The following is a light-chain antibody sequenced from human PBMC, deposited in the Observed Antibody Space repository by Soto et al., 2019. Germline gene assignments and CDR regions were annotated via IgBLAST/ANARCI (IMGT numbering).Light chain of an antibody. J-gene: IGKJ1*01. CDR2: GAS. CDR1: QSVSSSY. CDR3: QHYGFSPRT. Sequence: LKSSACTLSLKPEERATLSCRASQSVSSSYLGWYQQTPGPAPRLLMYGASSRATGIPERFSGSGSGTDFTLTISILEPEDFTVYCCQHYGFSPRTFGEVTKVDIK. V-gene: IGKV3-20*01.